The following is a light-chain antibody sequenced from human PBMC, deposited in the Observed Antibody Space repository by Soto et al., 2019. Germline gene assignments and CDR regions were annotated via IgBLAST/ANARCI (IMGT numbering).Light chain of an antibody. V-gene: IGKV1-39*01. CDR2: AAS. CDR1: QTISNY. CDR3: QQSYNTPIT. J-gene: IGKJ5*01. Sequence: DIDITHSPCSLSASLGYIFTISCRASQTISNYLNWYQQKSGRAPELLVYAASNLQSGVPSRFTGSGSGTHFTLTISGLEPADFATYFCQQSYNTPITFGQGTRLEIK.